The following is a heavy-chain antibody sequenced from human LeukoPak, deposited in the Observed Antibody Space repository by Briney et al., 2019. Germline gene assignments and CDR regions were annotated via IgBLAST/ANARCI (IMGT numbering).Heavy chain of an antibody. J-gene: IGHJ4*02. CDR1: GFTFTSYA. V-gene: IGHV3-30*18. Sequence: PGGSLRLSCAASGFTFTSYALHWVRQAPGKGLEWVAAISYDGRNRYYADSVKGRFTVSSDSSKNTLYLQMNSLRTEDTAVYYCAKASVRSLTASFDYWGQGTLVTVSS. CDR3: AKASVRSLTASFDY. D-gene: IGHD3-10*01. CDR2: ISYDGRNR.